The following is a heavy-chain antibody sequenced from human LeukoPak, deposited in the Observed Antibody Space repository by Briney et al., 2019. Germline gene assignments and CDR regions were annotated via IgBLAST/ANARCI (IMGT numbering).Heavy chain of an antibody. Sequence: NPGGSLRLSCAASGFTFSDYYMSWIRQAPGKGLEWVSYISSSSSTIYYADSVRGRFTISRDNAKNSLYLQMNSLRAEDTAVYYCASRGDVLRFLEWLPPPTDYMDVWGKGTTVTVSS. J-gene: IGHJ6*03. D-gene: IGHD3-3*01. CDR1: GFTFSDYY. V-gene: IGHV3-11*01. CDR3: ASRGDVLRFLEWLPPPTDYMDV. CDR2: ISSSSSTI.